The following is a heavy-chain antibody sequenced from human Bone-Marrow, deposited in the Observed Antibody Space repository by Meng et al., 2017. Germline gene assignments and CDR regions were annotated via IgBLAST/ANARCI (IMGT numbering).Heavy chain of an antibody. D-gene: IGHD3-3*02. CDR2: INHSGST. CDR1: GGSFSGYY. J-gene: IGHJ6*02. CDR3: ARRAFGMDV. Sequence: SETLSLTCAVYGGSFSGYYWSWIRQPPGKGLEWIGEINHSGSTNYNPSLKSRVTISVDTSKNQFSLKLSSVAAADTAVYYCARRAFGMDVWGQGTTVTVSS. V-gene: IGHV4-34*01.